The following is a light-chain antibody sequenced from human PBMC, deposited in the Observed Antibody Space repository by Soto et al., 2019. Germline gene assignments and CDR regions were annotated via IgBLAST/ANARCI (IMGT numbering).Light chain of an antibody. Sequence: DIQMTQSPSSLSASVADRVTITCRASQSISSYLNWYQQKPGKVPKLLIYAASSLQSGVPSRFSGSGSGTDFTLTISSLQPEDFATYYCQQSYSTPRAFGQGTKVEIK. V-gene: IGKV1-39*01. CDR2: AAS. CDR1: QSISSY. CDR3: QQSYSTPRA. J-gene: IGKJ1*01.